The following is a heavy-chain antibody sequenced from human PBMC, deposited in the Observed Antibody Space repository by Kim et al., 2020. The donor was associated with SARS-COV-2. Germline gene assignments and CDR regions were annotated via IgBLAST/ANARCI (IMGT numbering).Heavy chain of an antibody. Sequence: YAQKLPGRVTMTTDTSTSTAYMELRSLRSDDTAVYYCARDLVAAKIGLDYWGQGTLVTVSS. V-gene: IGHV1-18*01. CDR3: ARDLVAAKIGLDY. J-gene: IGHJ4*02. D-gene: IGHD6-25*01.